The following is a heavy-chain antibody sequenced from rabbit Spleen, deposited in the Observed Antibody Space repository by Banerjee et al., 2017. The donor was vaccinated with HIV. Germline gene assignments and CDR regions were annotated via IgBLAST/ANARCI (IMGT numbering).Heavy chain of an antibody. CDR3: ARDLHYASV. CDR2: IAAGGSGST. CDR1: GFSFSSSQY. J-gene: IGHJ3*01. D-gene: IGHD6-1*01. V-gene: IGHV1S45*01. Sequence: QEQLVESGGDLVKPEGSLTLTCTASGFSFSSSQYMCWVRQAPGKGLEWIACIAAGGSGSTYYASWVNGRFTISRSTNQNTVTLQMTSLTDADTATYFCARDLHYASVWGPGTLVTVS.